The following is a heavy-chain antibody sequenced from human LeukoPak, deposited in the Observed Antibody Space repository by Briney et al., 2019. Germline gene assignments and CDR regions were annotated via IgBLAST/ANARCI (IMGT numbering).Heavy chain of an antibody. CDR3: ARDRHSGYYFRQSYYFDY. V-gene: IGHV3-30*04. Sequence: TGGSLRLSCAASGFTFSSYAMHWVRQAPGKGLEWVAVISYDGSNKYYADSVKGRFTISRDNSKNTLYLQMNSLRAEDTAVYYCARDRHSGYYFRQSYYFDYWGQGTLVTVSS. CDR1: GFTFSSYA. D-gene: IGHD5-12*01. CDR2: ISYDGSNK. J-gene: IGHJ4*02.